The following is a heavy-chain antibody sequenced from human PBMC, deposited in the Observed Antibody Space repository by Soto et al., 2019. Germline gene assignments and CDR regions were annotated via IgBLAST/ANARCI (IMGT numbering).Heavy chain of an antibody. Sequence: GGSLRLSCAASGFTVSSNYMSWVRQAPGKGLEWVSVIYSGGSTYYADSVKGRFTISRHNSKNTLYFQMNSLRAVDTAVYYCARVRYCSSTSCYEGGFWFDPWGQGTLVTVSS. CDR3: ARVRYCSSTSCYEGGFWFDP. CDR2: IYSGGST. V-gene: IGHV3-53*04. D-gene: IGHD2-2*01. J-gene: IGHJ5*02. CDR1: GFTVSSNY.